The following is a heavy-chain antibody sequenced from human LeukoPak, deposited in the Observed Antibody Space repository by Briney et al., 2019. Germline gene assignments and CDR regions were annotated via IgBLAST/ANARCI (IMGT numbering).Heavy chain of an antibody. CDR1: GYTFSDYY. Sequence: ASVKVSCKASGYTFSDYYIHWMRQAPGQGLEWMGWINPNSGGTNYAQEFQGRVTMTRDTSISTAYMDLSRLKSDDTAVYYCAREDLAVAGPGDYWGQGTLVTVSS. V-gene: IGHV1-2*02. CDR3: AREDLAVAGPGDY. D-gene: IGHD6-19*01. J-gene: IGHJ4*02. CDR2: INPNSGGT.